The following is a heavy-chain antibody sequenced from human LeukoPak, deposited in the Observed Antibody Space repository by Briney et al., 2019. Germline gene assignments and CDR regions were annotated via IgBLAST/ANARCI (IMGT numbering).Heavy chain of an antibody. D-gene: IGHD3-10*01. CDR2: INHSGST. V-gene: IGHV4-39*07. CDR3: ARRNTMVRGFDPNYDY. Sequence: SGPALVKPTQTLTLTCTFSGFSLSTSGMCVSWIRQPPGKGLEWIGEINHSGSTNYNPSLKSRVTILVDTSKNQFSLKLSSVTAADTAVYYCARRNTMVRGFDPNYDYWGQGTLVTVSS. CDR1: GFSLSTSGM. J-gene: IGHJ4*02.